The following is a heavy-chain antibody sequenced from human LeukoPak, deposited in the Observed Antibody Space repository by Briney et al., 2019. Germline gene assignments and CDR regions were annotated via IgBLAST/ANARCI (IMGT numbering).Heavy chain of an antibody. Sequence: AGSLRLSCAASGFTFSDYEMNWVRQAPGKGLEFVSFISSSGSPTYYADSVKGRFTISRDNAKNSLFLQMNSLRAEDTAVYYCAVGGGYWGQGTLVTVAS. CDR2: ISSSGSPT. J-gene: IGHJ4*02. V-gene: IGHV3-48*03. CDR3: AVGGGY. D-gene: IGHD3-16*01. CDR1: GFTFSDYE.